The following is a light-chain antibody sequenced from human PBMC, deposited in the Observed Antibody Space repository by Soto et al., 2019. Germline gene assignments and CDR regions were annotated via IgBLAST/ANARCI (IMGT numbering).Light chain of an antibody. J-gene: IGKJ2*01. V-gene: IGKV2-28*01. CDR2: LGS. CDR1: QSLRHSNGYNY. CDR3: MQALQTPYT. Sequence: DIVMTQSPLSLPVTPGEPASISCRSSQSLRHSNGYNYLDWYLQKPGQSPQLLIYLGSNRASGVPDRFSGSGSGTDFTLTISRVEAEDVGVYYCMQALQTPYTFGQGTKMEIK.